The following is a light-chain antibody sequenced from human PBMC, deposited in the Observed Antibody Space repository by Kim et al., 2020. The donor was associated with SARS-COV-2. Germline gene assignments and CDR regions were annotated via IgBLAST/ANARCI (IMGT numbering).Light chain of an antibody. CDR2: GAS. CDR3: QQYNNSQWT. Sequence: EIVMTQSPATLSVSPGERATLSCRASQSVSSNLAWYQQKPGQAPKLLIYGASTRATGIPARFSGSGSGTEFTLTISSLQSEDFAVYYCQQYNNSQWTLVQGTTV. CDR1: QSVSSN. J-gene: IGKJ1*01. V-gene: IGKV3-15*01.